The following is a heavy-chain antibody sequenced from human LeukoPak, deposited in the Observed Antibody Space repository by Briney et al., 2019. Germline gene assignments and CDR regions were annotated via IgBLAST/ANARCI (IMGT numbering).Heavy chain of an antibody. J-gene: IGHJ4*02. V-gene: IGHV3-30*01. CDR1: GFTFSSNA. D-gene: IGHD1-26*01. CDR3: ARGLDDQVPLTRPGGD. CDR2: ISSDGGVE. Sequence: APSLRLSCAASGFTFSSNAVHWVRQAPGQGLEWVAVISSDGGVEYYADSVKGRFTIPRDNSKNTLYLQMNSLRAEDTAVYFCARGLDDQVPLTRPGGDWGQGTLVTVSS.